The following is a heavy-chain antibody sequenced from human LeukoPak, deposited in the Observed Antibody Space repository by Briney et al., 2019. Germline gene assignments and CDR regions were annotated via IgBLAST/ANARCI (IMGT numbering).Heavy chain of an antibody. Sequence: GGSLRLSCAASGFTFSSYAMSWVRQAPGKGLEWVSAISGSGDGTNYADSVKGRFTISRDNSKNTLYLQMNCLRAEDTAVYYCANLGYCISATCYGDYWGQGTLVTVSS. CDR1: GFTFSSYA. J-gene: IGHJ4*02. CDR3: ANLGYCISATCYGDY. V-gene: IGHV3-23*01. D-gene: IGHD2-2*01. CDR2: ISGSGDGT.